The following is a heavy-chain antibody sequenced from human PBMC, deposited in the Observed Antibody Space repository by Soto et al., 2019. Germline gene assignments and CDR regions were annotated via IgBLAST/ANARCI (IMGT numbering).Heavy chain of an antibody. D-gene: IGHD5-18*01. CDR3: ARSRSVLDTAMKASWFDP. CDR2: ISSSSSYI. Sequence: PGGSLRLSCAASGFTFSSYSMNWVRQAPGKGLEWVSSISSSSSYIYYADSVKGRFTISRDNAKNSLYLQMNSLRAEDTAVYYCARSRSVLDTAMKASWFDPWGQGTLVTVSS. V-gene: IGHV3-21*01. J-gene: IGHJ5*02. CDR1: GFTFSSYS.